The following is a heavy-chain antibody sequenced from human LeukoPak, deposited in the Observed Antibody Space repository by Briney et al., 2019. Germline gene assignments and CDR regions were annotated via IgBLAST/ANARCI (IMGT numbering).Heavy chain of an antibody. CDR3: ARALRAYGGNSAY. Sequence: PSETLSLTCAVYGGSFSGYYWSWIRQPPGKGLEWIGEINHSGSTNYNPSLKSRVTISVDTSKNQFSLKLSSVTAADTAVYYCARALRAYGGNSAYWGQGTLVTVSS. V-gene: IGHV4-34*01. D-gene: IGHD4-23*01. CDR1: GGSFSGYY. J-gene: IGHJ4*02. CDR2: INHSGST.